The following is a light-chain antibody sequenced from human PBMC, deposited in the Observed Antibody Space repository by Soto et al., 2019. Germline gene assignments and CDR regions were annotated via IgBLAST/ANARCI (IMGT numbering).Light chain of an antibody. CDR2: GAS. Sequence: EIVLTQSPGTLSLSPGERATLSCRASQSVSSNYLAWYRQKPGPAPRLLIYGASSRATGIPDRFSGSGSETDFSLTISRLEPEDFAVYYCQQYGSSPPATFGQGTKVEIK. CDR3: QQYGSSPPAT. J-gene: IGKJ1*01. CDR1: QSVSSNY. V-gene: IGKV3-20*01.